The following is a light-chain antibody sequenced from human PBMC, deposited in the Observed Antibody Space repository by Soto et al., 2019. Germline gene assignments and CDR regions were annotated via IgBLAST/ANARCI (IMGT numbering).Light chain of an antibody. CDR1: QSISTW. J-gene: IGKJ1*01. CDR3: LQYGGLPRT. CDR2: GAS. V-gene: IGKV1-5*01. Sequence: DIRMTQSPSTLSASVGDRVTITCRASQSISTWLAWYQHKPGKAPKLLIHGASSLQSGVPSRFSGSGSGTDFTLTITRLEPEDFAVYFCLQYGGLPRTFGQGTKVDI.